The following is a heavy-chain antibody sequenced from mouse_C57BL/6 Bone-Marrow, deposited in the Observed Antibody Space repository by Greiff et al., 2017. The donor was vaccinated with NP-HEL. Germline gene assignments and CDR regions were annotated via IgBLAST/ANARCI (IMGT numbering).Heavy chain of an antibody. V-gene: IGHV1-19*01. CDR3: AREVTTLFDY. Sequence: EVQLQQSGPVLVKPGASVKMSCKASGYTFTDYYMNWVKQSHGKSLEWIGVINPYNGGTSYNQKFKGKATLTVDKSSSTAYMELNSLTSEDSAVYYCAREVTTLFDYWGQGTTLTVSS. D-gene: IGHD2-2*01. CDR1: GYTFTDYY. CDR2: INPYNGGT. J-gene: IGHJ2*01.